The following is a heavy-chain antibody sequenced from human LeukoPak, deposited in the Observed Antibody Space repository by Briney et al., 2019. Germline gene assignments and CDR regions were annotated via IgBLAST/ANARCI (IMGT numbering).Heavy chain of an antibody. CDR2: ISGNGGST. D-gene: IGHD2-15*01. CDR3: ARDVSYSRFDY. V-gene: IGHV3-64*04. CDR1: GFTFSIYA. J-gene: IGHJ4*02. Sequence: GGSLRLSCSASGFTFSIYAMHWVRQAPGKGLEYVSAISGNGGSTYYADSVKGRFTISRDNSKNTLYLQMNSLRAEDTAVYYCARDVSYSRFDYWGQGTLVTVSS.